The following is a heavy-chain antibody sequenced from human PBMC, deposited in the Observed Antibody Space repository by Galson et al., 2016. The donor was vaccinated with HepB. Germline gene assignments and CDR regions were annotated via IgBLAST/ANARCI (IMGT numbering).Heavy chain of an antibody. Sequence: SLRLSCAASGFTFSSYAMHWVRQAPGQGLEDVSAISSNGGTTFYADSVKGRFTISRDNSKNTLYLQMNSLRVEDTAVFYCVKFLTSGHPVDYWGQGTLVTVSS. V-gene: IGHV3-64D*06. CDR1: GFTFSSYA. J-gene: IGHJ4*02. CDR2: ISSNGGTT. D-gene: IGHD2/OR15-2a*01. CDR3: VKFLTSGHPVDY.